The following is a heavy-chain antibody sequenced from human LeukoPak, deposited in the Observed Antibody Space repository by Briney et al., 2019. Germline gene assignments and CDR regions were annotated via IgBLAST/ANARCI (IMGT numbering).Heavy chain of an antibody. J-gene: IGHJ4*02. Sequence: PGGSLRLSCAASGFTFSSYSMNWVRQAPGKGLEWVSSISSSSSYIYYADSVKGRFTISRDNSKNTLYLQMNSLRAEDTAVYYCAKYTSSWYEDYWGQGTLVTVSS. CDR1: GFTFSSYS. V-gene: IGHV3-21*04. CDR2: ISSSSSYI. D-gene: IGHD6-13*01. CDR3: AKYTSSWYEDY.